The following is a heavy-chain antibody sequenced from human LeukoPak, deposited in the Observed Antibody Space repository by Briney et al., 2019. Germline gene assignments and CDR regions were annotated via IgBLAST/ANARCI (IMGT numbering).Heavy chain of an antibody. CDR2: FDPEDGET. CDR3: ATVRAAAGTEYWYFDL. D-gene: IGHD6-13*01. Sequence: GASVKVPCKVSGYTLTELSMHWVRQAPGKGLEWMGGFDPEDGETIYAQKFQGRVTMTEDTSTDTAYMELSSLRSEDTAVYYCATVRAAAGTEYWYFDLWGRGTLVTVSS. J-gene: IGHJ2*01. V-gene: IGHV1-24*01. CDR1: GYTLTELS.